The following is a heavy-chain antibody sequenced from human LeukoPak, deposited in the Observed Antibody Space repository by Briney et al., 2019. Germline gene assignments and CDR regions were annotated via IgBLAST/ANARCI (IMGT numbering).Heavy chain of an antibody. Sequence: SQTLSLTCTVSGGSISSGGYYWSWIRQHPGKGLEWIGYIYYSGSTYYNPSLKSRVTISVGTSKNQFSLKLSSVTAADTAVYYCAREEPLYDFWSGYYTPYWYYGMDVWGQGTTVTVSS. CDR3: AREEPLYDFWSGYYTPYWYYGMDV. V-gene: IGHV4-31*03. J-gene: IGHJ6*02. CDR1: GGSISSGGYY. CDR2: IYYSGST. D-gene: IGHD3-3*01.